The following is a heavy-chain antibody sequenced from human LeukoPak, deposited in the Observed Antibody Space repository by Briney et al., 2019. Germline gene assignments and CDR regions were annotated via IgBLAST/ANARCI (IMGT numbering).Heavy chain of an antibody. V-gene: IGHV1-2*02. J-gene: IGHJ4*02. Sequence: ASVKVSCKASGYTYTGYYMHWVRQAPGQGLEWMGWINPNSGGTNYAQKFQGRVTMTRDTSISTAYMELSRLRSDDTAVYYCARVGGTIFGVVTLLYWGQGTLVTVSS. D-gene: IGHD3-3*01. CDR1: GYTYTGYY. CDR3: ARVGGTIFGVVTLLY. CDR2: INPNSGGT.